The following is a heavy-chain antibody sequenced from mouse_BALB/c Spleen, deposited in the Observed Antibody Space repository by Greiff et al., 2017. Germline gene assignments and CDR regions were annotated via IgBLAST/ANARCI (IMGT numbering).Heavy chain of an antibody. CDR2: IDPFNGGT. J-gene: IGHJ4*01. V-gene: IGHV1S135*01. D-gene: IGHD1-1*01. Sequence: EVQLQQSGPELMKPGASVKISCKASGYSFTSYYMHWVQQSHGKSLEWIGYIDPFNGGTSYNQKFKGKATLTVDKSSSTAYMHLSSLTSEDSAVYYCARDHYGSSPYYAMDYWGQGTSVTVSS. CDR3: ARDHYGSSPYYAMDY. CDR1: GYSFTSYY.